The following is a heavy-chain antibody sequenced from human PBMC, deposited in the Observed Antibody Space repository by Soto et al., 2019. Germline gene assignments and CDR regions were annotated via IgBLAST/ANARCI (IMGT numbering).Heavy chain of an antibody. J-gene: IGHJ4*02. CDR2: INHSGST. CDR3: ASEDMGDYYRWDY. D-gene: IGHD4-17*01. CDR1: GGSFSGYY. Sequence: SETLSLTCAVYGGSFSGYYWSWIRQPPGKGLEWIGEINHSGSTNYNPSLKSRVTISVDTSKNQFSLKLSSVTAADTAVYYCASEDMGDYYRWDYWGQGTLVTVSS. V-gene: IGHV4-34*01.